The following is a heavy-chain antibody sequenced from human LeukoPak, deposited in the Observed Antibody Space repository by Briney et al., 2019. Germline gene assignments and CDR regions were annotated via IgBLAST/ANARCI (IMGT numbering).Heavy chain of an antibody. Sequence: GGSLRLSCAASGFTFSSYAMSWVRQAPGKGLEWVSAISGSGGSTYYADSVKGRFTISRDNSKNTLYLQMNSLRAEDTAVYYRARRAGAYSHPYDYWGQGTLVTVSS. CDR3: ARRAGAYSHPYDY. D-gene: IGHD4/OR15-4a*01. V-gene: IGHV3-23*01. J-gene: IGHJ4*02. CDR1: GFTFSSYA. CDR2: ISGSGGST.